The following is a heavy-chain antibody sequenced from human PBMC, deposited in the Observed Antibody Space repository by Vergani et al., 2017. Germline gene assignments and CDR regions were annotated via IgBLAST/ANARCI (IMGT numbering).Heavy chain of an antibody. CDR3: ASVGYSSGWYRPYYFDY. CDR1: GYTFTGYY. D-gene: IGHD6-19*01. Sequence: QVQLVQSGAEVKKPGASVKVSCKASGYTFTGYYMHWVRQAPGQGLEWMGWINPNSGGTNYAQKFQGRVTMTRDTSISTAYMELSRLRSDDTAVYYCASVGYSSGWYRPYYFDYWGQGTLVTVSS. J-gene: IGHJ4*02. CDR2: INPNSGGT. V-gene: IGHV1-2*02.